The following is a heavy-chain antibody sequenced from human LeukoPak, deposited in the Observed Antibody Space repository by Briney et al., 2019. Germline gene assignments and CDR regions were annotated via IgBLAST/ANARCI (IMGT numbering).Heavy chain of an antibody. Sequence: PGGSLRLSCAASGFTFSSNWMTWVRQAPGKGLEWVANIKQDGSEKQYVDSVKGRFTISRDNAKNSLYLQMNSLRVEDTAVYYCARDPYNTGGCAAFDIWGQGTMVTVSS. D-gene: IGHD2-8*02. J-gene: IGHJ3*02. CDR2: IKQDGSEK. CDR3: ARDPYNTGGCAAFDI. CDR1: GFTFSSNW. V-gene: IGHV3-7*01.